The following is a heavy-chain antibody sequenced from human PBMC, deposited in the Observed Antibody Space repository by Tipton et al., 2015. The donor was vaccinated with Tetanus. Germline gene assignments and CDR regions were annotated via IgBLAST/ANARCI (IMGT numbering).Heavy chain of an antibody. CDR2: ISHSATT. CDR1: GGSISTKTYY. CDR3: ARHVGGYGSPPHDL. D-gene: IGHD3-10*01. Sequence: TLSLTCIVSGGSISTKTYYWGWIRQTPGKGLEWIASISHSATTFYNPPLKSRVTMSVDPSKIQFSVRLSSVTAADTAVYYCARHVGGYGSPPHDLWGRGALVVVSS. V-gene: IGHV4-39*01. J-gene: IGHJ5*02.